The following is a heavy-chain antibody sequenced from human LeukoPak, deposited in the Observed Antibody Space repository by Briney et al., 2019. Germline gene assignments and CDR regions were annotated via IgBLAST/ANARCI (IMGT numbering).Heavy chain of an antibody. J-gene: IGHJ6*03. Sequence: GGSLRLSCAASGFTFSNYNMNWVRQAPGKGLEWVSSITSTSSYIYYADSVKGRFTISRDNAENSLYLQMNSLRAEDTAVYYCARVSYTIFGVVIISHYYYYMDVWGKGTTVTVSS. CDR2: ITSTSSYI. D-gene: IGHD3-3*01. CDR3: ARVSYTIFGVVIISHYYYYMDV. V-gene: IGHV3-21*01. CDR1: GFTFSNYN.